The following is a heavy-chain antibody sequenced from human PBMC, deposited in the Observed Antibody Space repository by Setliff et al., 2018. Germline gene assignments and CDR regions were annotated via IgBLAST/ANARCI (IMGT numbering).Heavy chain of an antibody. CDR2: INPNSGGT. CDR3: ARVPSNWGIDY. CDR1: GYSFTVFG. D-gene: IGHD7-27*01. J-gene: IGHJ4*02. V-gene: IGHV1-2*02. Sequence: ASVKVSCKTSGYSFTVFGISWVRQAPGQGLEWMGWINPNSGGTNYAQKFQGRVTMTRDTSISTVYMELSRLRSDDTAVYYCARVPSNWGIDYWGQGTLVTVS.